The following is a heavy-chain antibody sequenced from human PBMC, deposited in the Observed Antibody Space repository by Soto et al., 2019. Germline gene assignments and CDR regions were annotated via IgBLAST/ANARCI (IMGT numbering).Heavy chain of an antibody. CDR2: IWSDGSDK. CDR3: SWNGDHRDVLDF. CDR1: QVTLNRYR. J-gene: IGHJ6*02. D-gene: IGHD1-1*01. Sequence: LSCAASQVTLNRYRMHWARHSPRKGLEWVAVIWSDGSDKYYADSVKGRFTISRDNSKNTLYLQMNSLRAEDTAVYCYSWNGDHRDVLDFCGQGTSVT. V-gene: IGHV3-33*01.